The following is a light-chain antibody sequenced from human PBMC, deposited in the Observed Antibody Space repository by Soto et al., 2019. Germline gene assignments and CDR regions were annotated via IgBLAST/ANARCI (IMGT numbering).Light chain of an antibody. J-gene: IGKJ4*01. CDR3: QQFNSYPLT. CDR2: DAS. V-gene: IGKV1-13*02. Sequence: AIQLTQSPSSLSASVGDRVTITCRASQGISSALAWYQRKPGKAPKVLIFDASSLESGVPSRFSGSGSGTDFTLTISTLQPEDFATYYCQQFNSYPLTFGGGTKVEI. CDR1: QGISSA.